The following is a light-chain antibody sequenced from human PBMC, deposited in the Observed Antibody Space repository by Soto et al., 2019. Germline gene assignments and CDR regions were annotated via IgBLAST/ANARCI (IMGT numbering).Light chain of an antibody. V-gene: IGKV3-20*01. CDR3: QQYGSSPRIT. J-gene: IGKJ4*01. CDR1: QSVSSSY. CDR2: GAS. Sequence: EIVLTQSPGPLSLSPGERATLSCRASQSVSSSYLAWYQQKPGQAPRLLIYGASSRATGIPDRFSGSGSGTDFTLTISRLEPEDFAVYYCQQYGSSPRITFGGGTKVDI.